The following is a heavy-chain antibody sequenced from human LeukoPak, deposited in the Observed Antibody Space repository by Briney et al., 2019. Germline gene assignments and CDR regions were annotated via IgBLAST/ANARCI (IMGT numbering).Heavy chain of an antibody. Sequence: SETLSLTCTVSGGSISSSTYYWGWIRQPPGKGPEWIGEISHSGSTNYNPSLKSRVTISVDTSKNQFSLKLSSVTAADTAVYYCARDGRGTTFARADWFDPWGQGTQVTVSS. D-gene: IGHD3-10*02. V-gene: IGHV4-39*07. CDR3: ARDGRGTTFARADWFDP. J-gene: IGHJ5*02. CDR1: GGSISSSTYY. CDR2: ISHSGST.